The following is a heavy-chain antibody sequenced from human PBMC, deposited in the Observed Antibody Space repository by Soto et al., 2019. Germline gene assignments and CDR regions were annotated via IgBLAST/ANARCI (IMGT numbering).Heavy chain of an antibody. V-gene: IGHV3-23*01. Sequence: EVQLLESGGNLVQPGGSLRLSCAGSGFPFSTYAVSWVRQTPGKGLEWASAISPTGGSTYYAASVRGRFTISRDNSKNTVFLQMSGLRAEDTAIYYCAKAKRGILPTTTGGLDYWVQGTVLSVSS. J-gene: IGHJ4*02. D-gene: IGHD4-4*01. CDR3: AKAKRGILPTTTGGLDY. CDR1: GFPFSTYA. CDR2: ISPTGGST.